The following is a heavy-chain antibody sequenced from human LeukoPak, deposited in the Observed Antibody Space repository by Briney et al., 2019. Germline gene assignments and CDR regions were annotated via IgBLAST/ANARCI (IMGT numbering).Heavy chain of an antibody. V-gene: IGHV4-61*02. J-gene: IGHJ6*03. Sequence: VKPSQTLSLTCTVSGGSISSGSYYWSWIRQPAGKGLEWIGSIYYSGSTYYNPSLKSRVTISVDTSKNQFSLKLSSVTAADTAVYYCAREGYGSGSYYLYYYYYYMDVWGKGTTVTVSS. CDR2: IYYSGST. CDR3: AREGYGSGSYYLYYYYYYMDV. D-gene: IGHD3-10*01. CDR1: GGSISSGSYY.